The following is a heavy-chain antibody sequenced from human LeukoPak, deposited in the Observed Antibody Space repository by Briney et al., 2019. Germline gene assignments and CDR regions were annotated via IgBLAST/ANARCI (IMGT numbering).Heavy chain of an antibody. V-gene: IGHV1-69*05. CDR2: IIPIFGTA. CDR1: GGTFSSYA. J-gene: IGHJ6*03. Sequence: SVKVSCKASGGTFSSYAISWVRQAPGQGLEWMGGIIPIFGTANYAQKFQGRVTITTDESTSKAYMELSSLRSEEPAVYYCARETVDTAMVRAPHYYYYYMDVWGKGTTVTVSS. CDR3: ARETVDTAMVRAPHYYYYYMDV. D-gene: IGHD5-18*01.